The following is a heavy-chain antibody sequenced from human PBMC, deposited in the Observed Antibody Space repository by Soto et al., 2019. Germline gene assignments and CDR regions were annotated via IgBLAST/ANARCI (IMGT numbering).Heavy chain of an antibody. D-gene: IGHD5-12*01. V-gene: IGHV1-18*01. CDR2: ISLDNGNT. CDR3: ARALGYSGYAGMDV. J-gene: IGHJ6*02. Sequence: QVQLVQSGGEVKKPGASVRVSCKASGYTFTIYGINWVRQAPGPGLEWMGWISLDNGNTNYAQKLQGRVTMTTDTSTSTAYMELRSLRSDDTAVYYCARALGYSGYAGMDVWGQGTTVTVSS. CDR1: GYTFTIYG.